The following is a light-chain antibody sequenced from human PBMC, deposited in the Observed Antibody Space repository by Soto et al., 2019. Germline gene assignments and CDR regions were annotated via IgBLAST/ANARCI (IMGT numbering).Light chain of an antibody. CDR1: RSVSDY. Sequence: EIVLTQSPATLSLSPGERATLSCRASRSVSDYLAWYQQKPGQSPRLIGYGASNRATGIPARFSGSGSGTDFTLTIVTLEPEDFAVYYCQQRGSWPLTFGGGTKVEIK. CDR2: GAS. CDR3: QQRGSWPLT. J-gene: IGKJ4*01. V-gene: IGKV3-11*01.